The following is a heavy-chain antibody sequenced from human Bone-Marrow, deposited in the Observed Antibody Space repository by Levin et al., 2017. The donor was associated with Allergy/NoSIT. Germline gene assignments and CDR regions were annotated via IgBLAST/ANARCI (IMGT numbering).Heavy chain of an antibody. CDR3: AKEQDISMIVVGVDY. J-gene: IGHJ4*02. V-gene: IGHV3-23*01. CDR2: IIGAGDRT. D-gene: IGHD3-22*01. CDR1: GFSFSDHV. Sequence: GGSLRLSCAASGFSFSDHVMSWVRQAPGRGLEWVSGIIGAGDRTYYADSVKGRFTISRDNSKNTVFLQMDSLRVEDTAVYYCAKEQDISMIVVGVDYWGQGTRVTVSS.